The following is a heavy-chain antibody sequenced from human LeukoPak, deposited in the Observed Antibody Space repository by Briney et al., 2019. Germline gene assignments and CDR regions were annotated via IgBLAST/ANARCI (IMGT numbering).Heavy chain of an antibody. Sequence: ASVKVSCKASGGTFSSYAISWVRQAPGQGLEWMGRIIPIFGTANYAQKFQGRVTITADESTSTAYMELSSLRSEDTAVYYCARGVRMGYYFDYWGQGTLVTVSS. CDR2: IIPIFGTA. J-gene: IGHJ4*02. D-gene: IGHD3-10*01. CDR3: ARGVRMGYYFDY. V-gene: IGHV1-69*13. CDR1: GGTFSSYA.